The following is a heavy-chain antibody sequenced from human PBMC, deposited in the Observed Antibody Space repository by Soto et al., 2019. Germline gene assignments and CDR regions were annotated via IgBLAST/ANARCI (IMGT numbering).Heavy chain of an antibody. J-gene: IGHJ4*02. CDR1: GGSISSSSYY. CDR2: IYYSGST. V-gene: IGHV4-39*01. D-gene: IGHD5-12*01. Sequence: SETLSLTCTVSGGSISSSSYYWGWIRQPPGKGLEWIGSIYYSGSTYYNPSLKSRVTISVDTSKNQFSLKLSSVTAADTAVYYCASSTLDGYSGYDYLYYFDYWGQGTLVTVSS. CDR3: ASSTLDGYSGYDYLYYFDY.